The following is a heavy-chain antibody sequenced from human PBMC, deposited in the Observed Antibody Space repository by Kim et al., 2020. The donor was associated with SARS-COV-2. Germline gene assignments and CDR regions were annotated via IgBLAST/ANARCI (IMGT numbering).Heavy chain of an antibody. CDR3: AREISSGWYADYMDV. D-gene: IGHD6-13*01. Sequence: GGSLRLSCAASGFTFSSYGMHWVRQAPGKGLEWVADIWYDGSNKYYADSVKGRFTISRDNSKNTLYLQMNSLRAEDTAVYYCAREISSGWYADYMDVWGKGTTVTVSS. V-gene: IGHV3-33*01. J-gene: IGHJ6*03. CDR1: GFTFSSYG. CDR2: IWYDGSNK.